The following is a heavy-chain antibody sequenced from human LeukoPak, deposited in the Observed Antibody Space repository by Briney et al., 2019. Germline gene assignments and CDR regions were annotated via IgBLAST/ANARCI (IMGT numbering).Heavy chain of an antibody. CDR1: GFTFSRYA. CDR3: ATPPDSGFDY. J-gene: IGHJ4*02. V-gene: IGHV3-23*01. Sequence: GGSLRLPCAASGFTFSRYALTWVRQAPGKGLEWVSAISGTGGSTYYADSVKGRFTISRDNSKNTLYLQMNSLRADDTAVYYCATPPDSGFDYWGQGTLVTVSS. D-gene: IGHD1-1*01. CDR2: ISGTGGST.